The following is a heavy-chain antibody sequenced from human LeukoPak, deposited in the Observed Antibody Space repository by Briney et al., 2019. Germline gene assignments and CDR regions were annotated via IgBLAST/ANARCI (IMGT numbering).Heavy chain of an antibody. D-gene: IGHD4-17*01. CDR2: IYYSGST. CDR3: ARGSEDYVARTRFDY. V-gene: IGHV4-31*03. J-gene: IGHJ4*02. Sequence: SQTLSLTCTVSGGSISSGGYYWSWIRQHPGQGLEWIVYIYYSGSTYYNPSLKSRVTISVDTSKNQFSLKLSSVTAADTAVYYCARGSEDYVARTRFDYWGQGTLVTVSS. CDR1: GGSISSGGYY.